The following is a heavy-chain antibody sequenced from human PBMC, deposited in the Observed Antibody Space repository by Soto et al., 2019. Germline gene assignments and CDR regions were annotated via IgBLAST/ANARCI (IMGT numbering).Heavy chain of an antibody. CDR1: GGSFHNYA. J-gene: IGHJ6*02. CDR2: IIPMFETV. D-gene: IGHD2-15*01. CDR3: ARGLRTGNYGMDV. Sequence: SVKVSCKASGGSFHNYAVSWVRQAPGQGLEWMGGIIPMFETVNYAQRFQGRLTIAADESTSTAYMELTSLTSADTAIYFCARGLRTGNYGMDVWGQGATVTVSS. V-gene: IGHV1-69*13.